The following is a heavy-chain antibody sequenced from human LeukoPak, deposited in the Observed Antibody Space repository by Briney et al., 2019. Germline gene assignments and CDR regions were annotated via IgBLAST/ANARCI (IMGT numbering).Heavy chain of an antibody. J-gene: IGHJ6*03. CDR3: ARVSRGGYYSGRYYYMDV. V-gene: IGHV4-34*01. Sequence: SETLSLTCAVYGGSFSGYYWSWIRQPPGKGLEWIGEINHSGSTNYNPSLKSRVTISVDTSKNQFSLKLSSVTAADTAVYYCARVSRGGYYSGRYYYMDVWGKGTTVTVSS. D-gene: IGHD3-22*01. CDR1: GGSFSGYY. CDR2: INHSGST.